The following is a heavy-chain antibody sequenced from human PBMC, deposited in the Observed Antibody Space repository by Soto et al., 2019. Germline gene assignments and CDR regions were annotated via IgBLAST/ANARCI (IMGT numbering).Heavy chain of an antibody. CDR1: SGSISSSNW. J-gene: IGHJ6*03. D-gene: IGHD2-2*01. Sequence: SETLSLTCAVSSGSISSSNWWSWVRQPPGKGLEWIGEIYHSGSTNYNPSLMSRVTISVDKSKNQFSLKLSSVTAADTAVYYCARGRRDIVVVPEQRDYYYYYMDVWGKGTTVTVSS. CDR3: ARGRRDIVVVPEQRDYYYYYMDV. CDR2: IYHSGST. V-gene: IGHV4-4*02.